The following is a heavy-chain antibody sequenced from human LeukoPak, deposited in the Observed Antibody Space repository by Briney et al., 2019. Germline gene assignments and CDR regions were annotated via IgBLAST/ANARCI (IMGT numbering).Heavy chain of an antibody. CDR1: GGSLSGYY. Sequence: PSETLSLTCAVYGGSLSGYYWSWIRQPPGKGLEWIGEINHSGSTNYNPSLKSRVTISVDTSKNQFSLKLSSVTAADTAVYYCARQGYYYDSSGYLPPISPIDYWDQGTLVTVSS. V-gene: IGHV4-34*01. D-gene: IGHD3-22*01. CDR2: INHSGST. CDR3: ARQGYYYDSSGYLPPISPIDY. J-gene: IGHJ4*02.